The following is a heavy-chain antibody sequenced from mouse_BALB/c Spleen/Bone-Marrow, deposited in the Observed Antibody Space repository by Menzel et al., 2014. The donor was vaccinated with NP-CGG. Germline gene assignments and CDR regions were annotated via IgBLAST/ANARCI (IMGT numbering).Heavy chain of an antibody. CDR1: GFTFSSYT. V-gene: IGHV5-12-2*01. D-gene: IGHD3-3*01. CDR2: ISNGGGST. J-gene: IGHJ3*01. CDR3: ARRAGAY. Sequence: EVQGVESGGGLVQPGGSLKLSCAASGFTFSSYTMSWVRQTPEKRLERVAYISNGGGSTYYPDTVKGRFTISRDNAKNTLYLQMSSLKSEDTAMYYCARRAGAYWGQGTLVTVSA.